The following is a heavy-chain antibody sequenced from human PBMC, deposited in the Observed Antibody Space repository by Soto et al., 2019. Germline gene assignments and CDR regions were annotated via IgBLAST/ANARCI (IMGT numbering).Heavy chain of an antibody. V-gene: IGHV1-69*13. CDR2: TIPIFHKA. D-gene: IGHD1-7*01. CDR3: ARDPNSNYGENWFDP. Sequence: SVKVSCKASGDTFSTYAISWVRQAPGQGLEWMGGTIPIFHKAKYAQKSQGRVTITAAESTRTAYMELSSLRSEDTAVYYCARDPNSNYGENWFDPWGQGTLVTVSS. CDR1: GDTFSTYA. J-gene: IGHJ5*02.